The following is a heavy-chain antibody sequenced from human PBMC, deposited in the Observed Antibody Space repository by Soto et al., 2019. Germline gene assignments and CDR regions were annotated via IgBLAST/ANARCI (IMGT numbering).Heavy chain of an antibody. D-gene: IGHD1-1*01. CDR2: ISNDGMNT. V-gene: IGHV3-30-3*02. CDR3: AKGLRFMEH. Sequence: PGGTLRLSCVASGFTFSSYALHWVRQAPGKGLEWVALISNDGMNTFYADSVKGRMTVSRDKAEKTMYLQMNSLTAEDTAVYYCAKGLRFMEHWGQGTVVTVYS. CDR1: GFTFSSYA. J-gene: IGHJ1*01.